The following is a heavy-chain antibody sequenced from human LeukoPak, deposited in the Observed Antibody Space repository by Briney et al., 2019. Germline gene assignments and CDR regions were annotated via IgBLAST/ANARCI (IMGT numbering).Heavy chain of an antibody. D-gene: IGHD3-3*01. V-gene: IGHV1-69*05. CDR1: GGTFSSYA. CDR2: IIPIFGTA. CDR3: ARDSLTIFGVVKQFDY. Sequence: SVKVSCKASGGTFSSYAISWVRQAPGQGLEWMGRIIPIFGTANYAQKFQGRVTITTDESTSTAYMELSSLRSEDTAVYYCARDSLTIFGVVKQFDYWGQGTLVTVSS. J-gene: IGHJ4*02.